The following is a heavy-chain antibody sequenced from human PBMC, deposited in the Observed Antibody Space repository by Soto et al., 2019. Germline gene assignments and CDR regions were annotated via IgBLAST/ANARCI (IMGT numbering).Heavy chain of an antibody. Sequence: ASVKVSCKASGYTFTSYGISWVRQAPGQGLEWMGWISAYNGNTNYAQKLQGRVTMTTDTSTSTAYMELRSLRSDDTAVYYCAREWERLCVSLYGMDDWGQGTLVTVSS. V-gene: IGHV1-18*01. CDR1: GYTFTSYG. D-gene: IGHD3-16*01. CDR2: ISAYNGNT. J-gene: IGHJ4*02. CDR3: AREWERLCVSLYGMDD.